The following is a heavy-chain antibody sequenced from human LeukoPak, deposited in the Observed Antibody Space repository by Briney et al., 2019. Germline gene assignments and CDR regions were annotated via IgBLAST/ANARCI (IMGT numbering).Heavy chain of an antibody. V-gene: IGHV1-69*06. D-gene: IGHD6-25*01. J-gene: IGHJ5*02. CDR1: GGTFSSYA. Sequence: GASVKVSCKASGGTFSSYAISWVRQAPGQGLEWMGGIIPIFGRANYAERFQGRVTITADKSTSTAYMELSSLRSEDTAVYYCARVAAIIENWFDPWGQGTLVTVSS. CDR2: IIPIFGRA. CDR3: ARVAAIIENWFDP.